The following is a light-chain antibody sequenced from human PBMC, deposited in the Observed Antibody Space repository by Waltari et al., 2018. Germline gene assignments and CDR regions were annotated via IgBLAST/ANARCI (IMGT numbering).Light chain of an antibody. Sequence: EMVLTQPPAPRSLSPGERATPSCRAGKSVSSYLAWYQQKPGKTPRPLIYDDPNRATGVPARFSGSGSGTDFTLTISSLEPEDFAVYFCQQRTNWPRNTFGQGTKLEIK. J-gene: IGKJ2*01. V-gene: IGKV3-11*01. CDR3: QQRTNWPRNT. CDR2: DDP. CDR1: KSVSSY.